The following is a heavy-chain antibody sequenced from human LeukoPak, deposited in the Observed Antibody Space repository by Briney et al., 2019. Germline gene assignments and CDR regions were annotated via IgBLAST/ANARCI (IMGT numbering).Heavy chain of an antibody. J-gene: IGHJ4*01. V-gene: IGHV3-53*01. CDR2: IYSGGST. CDR1: GFTVSSNY. D-gene: IGHD3-22*01. CDR3: ARIDSSGYNIDY. Sequence: GGSLRLSCAASGFTVSSNYMSWVRQAPGMGLEWVSVIYSGGSTYYADSVKGRFTISRDNSKNTLYLQMNSLRAEDTAVYYCARIDSSGYNIDYWGQGTLVTVSS.